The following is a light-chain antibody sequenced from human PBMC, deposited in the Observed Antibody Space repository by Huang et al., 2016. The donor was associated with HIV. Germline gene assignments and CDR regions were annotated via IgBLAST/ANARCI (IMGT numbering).Light chain of an antibody. V-gene: IGKV3-15*01. CDR3: QQYHEWPRT. CDR2: VTF. CDR1: QGIGNS. J-gene: IGKJ2*01. Sequence: ERVLTQSPGTLSVSPGERATISCRTSQGIGNSLAWYQLKPGQAPRLLIYVTFIRASDIPARFSGGGSEIDFTLTISGLQSEDSAVYYCQQYHEWPRTFGQGTKVEIK.